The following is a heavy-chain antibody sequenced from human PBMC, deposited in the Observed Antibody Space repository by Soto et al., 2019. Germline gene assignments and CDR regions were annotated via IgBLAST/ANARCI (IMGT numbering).Heavy chain of an antibody. Sequence: ASVKVSCKVSGYTLTELSMHWVRQAPGKGLEWMGGFDPEDGETIYAQKFQGRVTMTEDTSTDTAYMELSSLRSEDTAVYCCATRDILTGYNWFDPWGQGTLVTVSS. CDR2: FDPEDGET. CDR1: GYTLTELS. D-gene: IGHD3-9*01. CDR3: ATRDILTGYNWFDP. V-gene: IGHV1-24*01. J-gene: IGHJ5*02.